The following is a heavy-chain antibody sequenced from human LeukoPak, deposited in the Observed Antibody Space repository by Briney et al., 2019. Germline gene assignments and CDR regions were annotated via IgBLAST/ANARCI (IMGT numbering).Heavy chain of an antibody. CDR1: GFTFSSYG. J-gene: IGHJ3*02. V-gene: IGHV3-30*03. CDR3: ARGYLGYYYDSSGPNDAFDI. Sequence: GGSLRLSCAASGFTFSSYGMHWVRQAPGRGLEWVAVISYDGSNKYYADSVKGRFTISRDNSKNTLYLQMNSLRAEDTAVYYCARGYLGYYYDSSGPNDAFDIWGQGTMVTVSS. D-gene: IGHD3-22*01. CDR2: ISYDGSNK.